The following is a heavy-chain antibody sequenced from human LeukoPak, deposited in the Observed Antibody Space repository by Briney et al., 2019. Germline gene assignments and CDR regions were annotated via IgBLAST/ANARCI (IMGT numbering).Heavy chain of an antibody. CDR1: GFTFSDYD. D-gene: IGHD3-3*02. J-gene: IGHJ6*02. V-gene: IGHV3-13*01. Sequence: GGSLRLSCAASGFTFSDYDMHWVRQVTGKGLEWVSAIHTSGLTYYANSVKGRFIIPRDNGKDSLFLQMNSLRAGDTSVYYCARELLGPHFYGMDVWGQGTTVTVSS. CDR3: ARELLGPHFYGMDV. CDR2: IHTSGLT.